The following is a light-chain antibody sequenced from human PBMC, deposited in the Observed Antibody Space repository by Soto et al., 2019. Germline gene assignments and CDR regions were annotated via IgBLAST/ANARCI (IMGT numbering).Light chain of an antibody. CDR2: DAS. CDR1: QSVSSY. V-gene: IGKV3-11*01. J-gene: IGKJ3*01. CDR3: QQRSDLPVT. Sequence: EIVLTQSPATLSLSPGERVTLSCRASQSVSSYLAWYQQKPGQAPRLLIYDASKRATGIPPRFSGRGSGTDFTLTISSLEPEDFAVSYCQQRSDLPVTFGPGTPVDFK.